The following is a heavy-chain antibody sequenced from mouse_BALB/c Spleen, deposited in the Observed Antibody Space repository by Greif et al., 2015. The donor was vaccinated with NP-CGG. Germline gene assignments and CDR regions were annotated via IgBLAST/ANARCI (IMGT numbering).Heavy chain of an antibody. CDR3: ARYDYDYHAMDY. J-gene: IGHJ4*01. Sequence: VKLMESGAELVRPGSSVKISCKASGYAFSSYWMNWVKQRPGQGLEWIGQIYPGDGDTNYNGKFKGKATLTADKSSSTAYMQLSSLTSEDSAVYFCARYDYDYHAMDYWGQGTSVTVSS. CDR2: IYPGDGDT. V-gene: IGHV1-80*01. CDR1: GYAFSSYW. D-gene: IGHD2-4*01.